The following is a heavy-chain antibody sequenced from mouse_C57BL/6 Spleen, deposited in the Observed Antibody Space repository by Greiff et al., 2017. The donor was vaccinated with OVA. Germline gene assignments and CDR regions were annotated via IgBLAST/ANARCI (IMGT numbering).Heavy chain of an antibody. CDR2: IDPENGAT. Sequence: VQLQQSGAELVRPGASVKLSCTASGFNIKDDYMHWVKQRPEQGLEWIGWIDPENGATEYASKFQGKATITADTSSNTSYLQLSSLTSEDTAVYYCTFYYDYDGGYAMDYWGQGTSVTVSS. V-gene: IGHV14-4*01. CDR1: GFNIKDDY. D-gene: IGHD2-4*01. CDR3: TFYYDYDGGYAMDY. J-gene: IGHJ4*01.